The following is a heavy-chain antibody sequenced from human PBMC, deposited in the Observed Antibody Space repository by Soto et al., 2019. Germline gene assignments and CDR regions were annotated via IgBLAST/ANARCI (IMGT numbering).Heavy chain of an antibody. D-gene: IGHD3-10*01. CDR3: ASAMVRGVGSDS. J-gene: IGHJ4*02. CDR2: ISTYNGNT. V-gene: IGHV1-18*01. CDR1: GYTFTSYG. Sequence: ASVKVSCKASGYTFTSYGISWVRQAPGQGLEWMGWISTYNGNTKYAQKLQGRVTMTTDTSTSTAYMELRSLRSDDTAVFYCASAMVRGVGSDSWGQGTLVTVS.